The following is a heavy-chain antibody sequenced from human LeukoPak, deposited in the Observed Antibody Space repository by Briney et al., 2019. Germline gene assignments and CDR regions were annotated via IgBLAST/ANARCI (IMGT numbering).Heavy chain of an antibody. CDR1: GGSFSGYY. V-gene: IGHV4-34*01. CDR2: INHSGST. CDR3: ARGPGVYSYVPPFFDY. D-gene: IGHD5-18*01. Sequence: SETLSLTCAVYGGSFSGYYWSWIRQPPGKGLEWIGEINHSGSTNYSPSLKSRVTISVDTSKNQFSLKLSSVTAADTAVYYCARGPGVYSYVPPFFDYWGQGTLVTVSS. J-gene: IGHJ4*02.